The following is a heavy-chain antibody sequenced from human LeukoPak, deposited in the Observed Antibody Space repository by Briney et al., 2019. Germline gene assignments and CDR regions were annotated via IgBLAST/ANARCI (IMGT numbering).Heavy chain of an antibody. V-gene: IGHV3-7*01. CDR3: ARGPSWIQLWFSRRPPSWFDP. D-gene: IGHD5-18*01. J-gene: IGHJ5*02. CDR1: GFTFSSYS. CDR2: IKQDGSEK. Sequence: PGGSLRLSCAASGFTFSSYSMNWVRQAPGKGLEWVANIKQDGSEKYYVDSVKGRFTISRDNAKNSLYLQMNSLRAEDTAVYYCARGPSWIQLWFSRRPPSWFDPWGQGTLVTVSS.